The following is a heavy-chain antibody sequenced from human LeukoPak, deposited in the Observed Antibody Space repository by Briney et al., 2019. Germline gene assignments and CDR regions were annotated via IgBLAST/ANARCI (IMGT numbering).Heavy chain of an antibody. D-gene: IGHD1-14*01. CDR2: ISGSGGST. J-gene: IGHJ3*02. CDR1: GFTFSSYA. CDR3: LKGGEGRRTHDVFNT. Sequence: GGSLRLSCAASGFTFSSYAMSWVRQAPGKGLEWVSAISGSGGSTYYAGSVKGRFTISRDNSKNTLYLQMNSLRAEDTAVYYCLKGGEGRRTHDVFNTWGQGKMSPSLQ. V-gene: IGHV3-23*01.